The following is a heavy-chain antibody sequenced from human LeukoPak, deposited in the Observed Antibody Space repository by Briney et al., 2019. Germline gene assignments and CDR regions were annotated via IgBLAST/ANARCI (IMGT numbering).Heavy chain of an antibody. CDR3: VGQLLRAV. CDR2: IKEDGSVQ. D-gene: IGHD2-2*01. Sequence: GGSLRLSCTASGFPFSGYWISWVRQAPGKGLEWVANIKEDGSVQDYADSVKGRFTISRDNAKNSLYLQMNSLRVDDTAVYYCVGQLLRAVWGEGTTVTVSS. V-gene: IGHV3-7*01. J-gene: IGHJ6*04. CDR1: GFPFSGYW.